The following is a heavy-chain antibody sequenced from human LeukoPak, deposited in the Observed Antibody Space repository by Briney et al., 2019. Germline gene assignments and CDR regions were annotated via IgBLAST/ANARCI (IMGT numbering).Heavy chain of an antibody. CDR1: GYTFTSYG. CDR2: ISAYNGNT. Sequence: VKVSCKASGYTFTSYGISWVRQAPGQGLEWMGWISAYNGNTNYAQKLQGRVTMTTDTSTSTAYMELRSLRSDDTAVYYCASKVDCSGGSCYLGDAFDIWGQGTMVTVSS. J-gene: IGHJ3*02. CDR3: ASKVDCSGGSCYLGDAFDI. D-gene: IGHD2-15*01. V-gene: IGHV1-18*01.